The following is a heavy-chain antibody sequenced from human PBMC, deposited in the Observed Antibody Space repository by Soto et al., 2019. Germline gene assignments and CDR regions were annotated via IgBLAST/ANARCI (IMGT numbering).Heavy chain of an antibody. Sequence: PGGSLRLSCAGSGFTFITYAMSWVRQTPGKGLEWVSGINGRGSETFYADSVKGRFTISRDNSRNTLYMQMNTLRAEDTAVYYCARLRSDYIIAPPFGMDVWGQGTTVTVSS. CDR1: GFTFITYA. D-gene: IGHD1-26*01. V-gene: IGHV3-23*01. J-gene: IGHJ6*02. CDR3: ARLRSDYIIAPPFGMDV. CDR2: INGRGSET.